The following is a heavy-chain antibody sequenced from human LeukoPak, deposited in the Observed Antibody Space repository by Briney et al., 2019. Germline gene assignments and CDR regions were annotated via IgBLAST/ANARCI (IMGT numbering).Heavy chain of an antibody. D-gene: IGHD3-22*01. CDR1: GFTFSSYA. Sequence: PGGSLRLSCAASGFTFSSYAMSWVRQAPGQGLEWFSAISGSGGSTYYADSVKGRFPISRDNSKNTLYLQMNSLRAEDTAVYYCAKDPSPFYYDEPLDPWGQGTLVTVSS. J-gene: IGHJ5*02. CDR2: ISGSGGST. CDR3: AKDPSPFYYDEPLDP. V-gene: IGHV3-23*01.